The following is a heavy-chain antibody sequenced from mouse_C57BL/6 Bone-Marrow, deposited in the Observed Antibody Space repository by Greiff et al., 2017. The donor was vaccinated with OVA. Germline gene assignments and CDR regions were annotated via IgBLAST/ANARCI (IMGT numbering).Heavy chain of an antibody. CDR2: IDPSDSET. CDR3: ARCDFYYFDY. V-gene: IGHV1-52*01. Sequence: QVQLQQSGAELVRPGSSVKLSCKASGYTFTSYWMHWVKQRPIQGLEWIGNIDPSDSETHYNQKFKDKATLTVDKSSSTAYMQLSSLTSEDSAVYYCARCDFYYFDYWGQGTTLTVSS. CDR1: GYTFTSYW. D-gene: IGHD2-4*01. J-gene: IGHJ2*01.